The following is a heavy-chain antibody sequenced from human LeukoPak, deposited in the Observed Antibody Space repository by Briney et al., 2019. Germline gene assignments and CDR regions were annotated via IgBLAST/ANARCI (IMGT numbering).Heavy chain of an antibody. Sequence: SETLSLTCAVYGGSFSGYYGSWIRQPPGKGLEWIGEINHSGSTNYNPSLKSRVTISVDTSKNQFSLKLSSVTAADTAVYYCARGKPGSYKPFDYWGQGTLVTVSS. CDR3: ARGKPGSYKPFDY. CDR2: INHSGST. D-gene: IGHD1-26*01. V-gene: IGHV4-34*01. J-gene: IGHJ4*02. CDR1: GGSFSGYY.